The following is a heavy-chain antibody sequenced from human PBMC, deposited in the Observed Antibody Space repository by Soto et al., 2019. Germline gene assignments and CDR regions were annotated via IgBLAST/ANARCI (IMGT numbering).Heavy chain of an antibody. CDR3: VRAAQERDSESFSGLDV. J-gene: IGHJ6*04. Sequence: EVQLVESGGGLIQPGGSLRLSCAVSGFTVSSNYMSWVRQTQEKGLEWVSTLYTGGGTYYPDSVEGRFTISRDGSKNRLDLKMNSLRVQDTAVYYCVRAAQERDSESFSGLDVWGEGTTVTVSS. CDR2: LYTGGGT. V-gene: IGHV3-53*01. CDR1: GFTVSSNY. D-gene: IGHD1-26*01.